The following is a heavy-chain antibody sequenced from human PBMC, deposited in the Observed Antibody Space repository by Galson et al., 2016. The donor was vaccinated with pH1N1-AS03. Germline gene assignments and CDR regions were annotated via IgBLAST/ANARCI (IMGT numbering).Heavy chain of an antibody. V-gene: IGHV1-69*06. CDR3: ARDRDTTMITLDYYYYYMDV. CDR2: ILPIFGST. J-gene: IGHJ6*03. D-gene: IGHD5-18*01. CDR1: GGPFSSYG. Sequence: VSCKVSGGPFSSYGINWVRQAPGQGLEWMGRILPIFGSTNYAQRFQGRVTVTADNSTGTAYLDLSSLRSEDTAVYYCARDRDTTMITLDYYYYYMDVWGKGTTVTVSS.